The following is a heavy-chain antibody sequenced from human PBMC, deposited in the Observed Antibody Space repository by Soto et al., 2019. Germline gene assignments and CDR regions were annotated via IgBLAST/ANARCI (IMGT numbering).Heavy chain of an antibody. J-gene: IGHJ5*02. CDR2: IYYSGST. Sequence: LPETLSLTCTVSGGSISSGGYYWSWIRQHPGKGLEWIGYIYYSGSTYYNPSLKSRVTISVDTSKNQFSLKLSSVTAADTAVYYCARGTTGTTTDWFDPWGQGTLVTVSS. V-gene: IGHV4-31*03. CDR3: ARGTTGTTTDWFDP. D-gene: IGHD1-1*01. CDR1: GGSISSGGYY.